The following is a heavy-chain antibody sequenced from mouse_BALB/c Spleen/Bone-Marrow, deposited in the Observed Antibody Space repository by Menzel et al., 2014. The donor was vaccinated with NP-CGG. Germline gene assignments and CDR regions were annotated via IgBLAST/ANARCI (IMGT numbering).Heavy chain of an antibody. V-gene: IGHV14-3*02. CDR3: ARGGAFAY. Sequence: VQLKESGAELVKPGASVKLSCTASGFNIKDKYMHWVKQRPEQRLEWIGRIDPANGNTKYDPKFQGKATITADTSSNTAYLQLSSLTSEDTAVYYCARGGAFAYGGQGTLVTVSA. CDR1: GFNIKDKY. CDR2: IDPANGNT. J-gene: IGHJ3*01.